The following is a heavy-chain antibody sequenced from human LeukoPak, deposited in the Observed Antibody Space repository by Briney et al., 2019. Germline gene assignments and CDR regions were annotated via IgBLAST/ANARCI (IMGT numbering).Heavy chain of an antibody. V-gene: IGHV4-59*01. CDR2: IYYSGST. D-gene: IGHD6-6*01. J-gene: IGHJ3*02. CDR1: GGSISSYY. Sequence: PSETLSLTCTVSGGSISSYYWSWIRQPPGKGLEWTGYIYYSGSTNYNPSLKSRVTISVDTSKNQFSLKLSSVTAADTAVYYCARDPVEYSSSYNAFDIWGQGTMVTVSS. CDR3: ARDPVEYSSSYNAFDI.